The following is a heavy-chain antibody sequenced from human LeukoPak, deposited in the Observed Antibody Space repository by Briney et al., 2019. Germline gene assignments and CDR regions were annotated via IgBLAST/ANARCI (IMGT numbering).Heavy chain of an antibody. CDR1: GFTFSTFG. J-gene: IGHJ2*01. Sequence: GGSLRLSCAASGFTFSTFGMIWVRQAPGKGLDWVSSISSGSYIYYADAVKARFTISRDNARNSLYLQMNSLRADDTAVYYCARLMFIAVGNWYFGLWGRGTLVTVSS. CDR2: ISSGSYI. D-gene: IGHD6-19*01. CDR3: ARLMFIAVGNWYFGL. V-gene: IGHV3-21*01.